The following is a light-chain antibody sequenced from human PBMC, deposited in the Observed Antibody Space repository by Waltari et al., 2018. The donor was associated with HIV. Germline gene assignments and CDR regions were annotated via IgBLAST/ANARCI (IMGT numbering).Light chain of an antibody. Sequence: IKMTQSPSFVSASVGDRITITCRASQDVGSWLAWYQQRSGKAPSLLIFTASSLSSGVPARFSGGGSGTEFTLTISSLQPEDVAMYYCQQGHSFPPTFGGGTKVEI. CDR2: TAS. V-gene: IGKV1-12*01. CDR1: QDVGSW. J-gene: IGKJ4*01. CDR3: QQGHSFPPT.